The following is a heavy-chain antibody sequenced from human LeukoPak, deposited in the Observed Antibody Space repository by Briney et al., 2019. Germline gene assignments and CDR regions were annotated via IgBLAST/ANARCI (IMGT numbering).Heavy chain of an antibody. Sequence: GESLKISCEASGHSFTNHWIGWVRQMPGKGLEWMGIINLGDSATQYSPSFQGQVTISLDKSISTAYLQWRSLKVSDTAMYYCARRPYSGSPNWFDPWGQGTLVTVSS. CDR3: ARRPYSGSPNWFDP. CDR2: INLGDSAT. J-gene: IGHJ5*02. D-gene: IGHD1-26*01. CDR1: GHSFTNHW. V-gene: IGHV5-51*01.